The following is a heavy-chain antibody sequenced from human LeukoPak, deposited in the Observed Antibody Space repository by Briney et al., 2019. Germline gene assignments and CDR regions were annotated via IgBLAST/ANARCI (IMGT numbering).Heavy chain of an antibody. CDR3: AKAGLELVDYYGMDV. CDR1: GFTFDDYA. D-gene: IGHD1-7*01. J-gene: IGHJ6*02. CDR2: ISWNSGSI. V-gene: IGHV3-9*01. Sequence: GGSLRLSCAASGFTFDDYAMHWVRQARGKGLEWVSGISWNSGSIGYADSVKGRFTISRDNAKNSLYLQMNSLRAEDTALYYCAKAGLELVDYYGMDVWGQGTTVTVSS.